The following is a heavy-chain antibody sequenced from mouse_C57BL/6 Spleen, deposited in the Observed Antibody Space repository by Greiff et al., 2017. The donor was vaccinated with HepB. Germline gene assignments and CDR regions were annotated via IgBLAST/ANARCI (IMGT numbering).Heavy chain of an antibody. Sequence: EVKVVESGGGLVQPGGSLKLSCAASGFTFSDYYMYWVRQTPEKRLEWVAYISNGGGSTYYPDTVKGRFTISRDNAKNTLYLQMSRLKSEDTAMFYCARHGYDWYFDVWGTGTTVTVSS. CDR2: ISNGGGST. J-gene: IGHJ1*03. V-gene: IGHV5-12*01. D-gene: IGHD2-10*02. CDR3: ARHGYDWYFDV. CDR1: GFTFSDYY.